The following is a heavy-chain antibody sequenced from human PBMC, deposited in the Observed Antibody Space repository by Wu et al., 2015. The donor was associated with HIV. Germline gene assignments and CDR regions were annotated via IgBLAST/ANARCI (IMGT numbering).Heavy chain of an antibody. CDR2: ISAYNGNT. Sequence: QVQLVQSGAEVKKPGASVKVSCKASGYTFTSYGISWVRQAPGQGLEWMGWISAYNGNTNYAQKLQGRVTMTTDTSTSTAYMELRSLRSDDTAVYYCARDKRSVSLYSGSYYLAGPTDYWGQGNPGHRLL. V-gene: IGHV1-18*01. D-gene: IGHD1-26*01. CDR3: ARDKRSVSLYSGSYYLAGPTDY. J-gene: IGHJ4*02. CDR1: GYTFTSYG.